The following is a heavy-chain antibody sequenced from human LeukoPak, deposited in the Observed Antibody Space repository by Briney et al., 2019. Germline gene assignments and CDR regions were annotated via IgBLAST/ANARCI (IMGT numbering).Heavy chain of an antibody. Sequence: SETLSLTCTVSGGSISSYYWSWIRQPAGKGLEWIGRFYSGGGTDYNPSLKSRVTMSVDTSKNQFSLKLSSVTAADTAVYYCARVDPSLYNYFDYWGQGTLVTVSS. J-gene: IGHJ4*02. CDR2: FYSGGGT. V-gene: IGHV4-4*07. CDR3: ARVDPSLYNYFDY. D-gene: IGHD1-1*01. CDR1: GGSISSYY.